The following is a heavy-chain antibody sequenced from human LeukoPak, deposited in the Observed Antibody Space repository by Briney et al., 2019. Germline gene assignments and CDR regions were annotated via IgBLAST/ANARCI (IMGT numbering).Heavy chain of an antibody. Sequence: GGSLRLSCAASGFTFSNAWMSWVRQAPGKGLEWVSAISGSGGSTYYADSVKGRFTISRDNSKNTLYLQMNSLRAEDTAVYYCAREFVVPHTKYWYFDLWGRGTLVTVSS. D-gene: IGHD2-21*01. CDR3: AREFVVPHTKYWYFDL. V-gene: IGHV3-23*01. CDR2: ISGSGGST. CDR1: GFTFSNAW. J-gene: IGHJ2*01.